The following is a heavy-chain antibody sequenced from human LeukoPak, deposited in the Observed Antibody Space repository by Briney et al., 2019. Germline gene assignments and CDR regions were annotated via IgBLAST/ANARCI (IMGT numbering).Heavy chain of an antibody. J-gene: IGHJ2*01. V-gene: IGHV3-11*01. CDR1: GFTFSGSY. Sequence: PGGSLRLSCAASGFTFSGSYMSWIRQAPGKGLDWISYISNSGGTIYYADSVKGRFTISRDNAKKTLYLQMDSLRAEDTAVYYCAKIPIDWYFDLWGRGTLVTVSS. CDR3: AKIPIDWYFDL. CDR2: ISNSGGTI. D-gene: IGHD1-26*01.